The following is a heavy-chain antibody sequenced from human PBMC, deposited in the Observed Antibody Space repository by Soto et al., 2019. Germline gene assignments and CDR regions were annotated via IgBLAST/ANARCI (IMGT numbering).Heavy chain of an antibody. J-gene: IGHJ5*02. CDR3: ARDFSHYGSGSYKLRHRWFDP. V-gene: IGHV3-30-3*01. Sequence: GGSLRLSCAASGFTFSSYAMHWVRQAPGKGLEWVAVISYDGSNKYYADSVKGRFTISRDNSKNTLYLQMNSLRAEDTAVYYCARDFSHYGSGSYKLRHRWFDPWGQGTLVTVSS. CDR2: ISYDGSNK. CDR1: GFTFSSYA. D-gene: IGHD3-10*01.